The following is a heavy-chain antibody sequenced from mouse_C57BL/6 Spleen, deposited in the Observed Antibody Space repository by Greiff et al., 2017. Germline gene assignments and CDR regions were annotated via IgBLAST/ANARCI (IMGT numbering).Heavy chain of an antibody. CDR2: ISYDGSN. CDR1: GYSITSGYY. CDR3: ARGRGSSGYFDY. Sequence: EVQLQQSGPGLVKPSQSLSLTCSVTGYSITSGYYWNWIRQFPGNKLEWMGYISYDGSNNYNPSLKNRITITRDTSKNQFFLKLNSVTTEDTATYYCARGRGSSGYFDYWGQGTTLTVSS. V-gene: IGHV3-6*01. D-gene: IGHD3-2*02. J-gene: IGHJ2*01.